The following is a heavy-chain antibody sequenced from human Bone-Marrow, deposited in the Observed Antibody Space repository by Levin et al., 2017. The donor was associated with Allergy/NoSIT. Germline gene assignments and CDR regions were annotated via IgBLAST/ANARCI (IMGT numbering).Heavy chain of an antibody. V-gene: IGHV3-74*01. CDR3: ARGQYYGMDV. CDR2: INGYGRTT. Sequence: SGGSLRLSCVASGFGFSAFWMYWVRQSPGKGLVWVSTINGYGRTTSYADSGEGRFTVSRDNAQNTLYLQMTSLRAEDTAIYYCARGQYYGMDVWGQGTTVTVFS. J-gene: IGHJ6*02. CDR1: GFGFSAFW.